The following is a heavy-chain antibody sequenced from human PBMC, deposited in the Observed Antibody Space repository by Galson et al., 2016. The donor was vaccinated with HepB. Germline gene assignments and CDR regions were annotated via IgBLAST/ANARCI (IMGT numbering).Heavy chain of an antibody. CDR1: ADTLKNYI. V-gene: IGHV1-69*13. Sequence: SVKVSCKASADTLKNYIVNWVRQAPGQGLEWVGGIIPMFGTVNSAQRFQGRVTISADESTRTVYLDLSRLTYEDTAVYYGARASPSRILDVWGQGTTVTVAS. J-gene: IGHJ6*02. D-gene: IGHD2-15*01. CDR3: ARASPSRILDV. CDR2: IIPMFGTV.